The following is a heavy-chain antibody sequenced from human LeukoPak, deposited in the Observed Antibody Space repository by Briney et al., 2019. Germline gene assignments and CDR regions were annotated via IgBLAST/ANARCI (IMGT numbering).Heavy chain of an antibody. D-gene: IGHD3-16*02. Sequence: SVKVSCKASGGTFSSYAVSWVRQAPGQGLEWMGGIIPIFGTANYAQKFQGRVTITADESTSTAYMELSSLRSEDTAVYYCAMVWGSYRYRAFDIWGQGTMVTVSS. CDR2: IIPIFGTA. CDR3: AMVWGSYRYRAFDI. CDR1: GGTFSSYA. V-gene: IGHV1-69*01. J-gene: IGHJ3*02.